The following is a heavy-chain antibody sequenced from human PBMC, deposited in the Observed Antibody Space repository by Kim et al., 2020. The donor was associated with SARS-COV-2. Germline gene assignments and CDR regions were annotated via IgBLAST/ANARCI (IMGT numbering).Heavy chain of an antibody. V-gene: IGHV3-21*01. CDR3: TRAEGITIFGVVIATEGWYYYGMDV. D-gene: IGHD3-3*01. CDR1: GFTFSSYS. J-gene: IGHJ6*02. CDR2: ISSSSSYI. Sequence: GGSLRLSCAASGFTFSSYSMNWVRQAPGKGLEWVSSISSSSSYIFYADSVKGRFTISRDNAKNSLYLQMNSLRAEATAVYYCTRAEGITIFGVVIATEGWYYYGMDVWGQGTTVTVSS.